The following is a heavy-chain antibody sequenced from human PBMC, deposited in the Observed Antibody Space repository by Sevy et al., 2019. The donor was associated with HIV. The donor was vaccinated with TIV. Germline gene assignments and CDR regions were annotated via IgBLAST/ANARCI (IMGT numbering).Heavy chain of an antibody. CDR3: VRAIQLAASY. CDR1: SINIRDYW. V-gene: IGHV3-7*02. J-gene: IGHJ4*02. CDR2: IIPDGSKI. Sequence: GGSLRLSCEASSINIRDYWMNWVRQAPGKGLEWVANIIPDGSKIYYADSVKGRFTISRDYAKNSVFLQMTSLRAEDTAVYYCVRAIQLAASYWGQGMLVTVSS. D-gene: IGHD2-15*01.